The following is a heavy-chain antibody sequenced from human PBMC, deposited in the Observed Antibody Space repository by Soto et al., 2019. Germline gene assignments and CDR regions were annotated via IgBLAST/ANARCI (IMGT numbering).Heavy chain of an antibody. CDR2: IYPGGAT. D-gene: IGHD4-17*01. CDR3: ARGSYGAFDY. Sequence: PGGSLRLSCAASEVAVSSNYLSWVRQAPGKGLEWVSGIYPGGATYYGDSVKGRFTRSRDNSKNTLYLQMNSLRVEDTAVYYCARGSYGAFDYWGQGTLVTVSS. V-gene: IGHV3-53*01. CDR1: EVAVSSNY. J-gene: IGHJ4*02.